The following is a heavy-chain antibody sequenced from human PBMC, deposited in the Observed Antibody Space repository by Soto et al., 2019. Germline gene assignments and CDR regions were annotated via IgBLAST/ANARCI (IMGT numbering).Heavy chain of an antibody. CDR2: IVVGSGNT. D-gene: IGHD3-22*01. Sequence: SVKVSCKASGFTFTSSAVQWVRQARGQRLEWIGWIVVGSGNTNYARKFQERVTITRDMSTSTAYMELSSLRSEDTAVYYCAAGNYYYDSSGSPEYWGQGTLVTVAS. CDR1: GFTFTSSA. J-gene: IGHJ4*02. V-gene: IGHV1-58*01. CDR3: AAGNYYYDSSGSPEY.